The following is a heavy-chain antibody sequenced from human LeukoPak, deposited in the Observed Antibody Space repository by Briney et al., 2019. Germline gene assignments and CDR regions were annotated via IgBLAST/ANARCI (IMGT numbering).Heavy chain of an antibody. CDR1: GFTFSSYA. D-gene: IGHD3-3*01. CDR2: ISGSGGST. J-gene: IGHJ4*02. CDR3: AKDQLIETYYDFWSGYHKGDYYFDY. Sequence: GGSLRLSCAAFGFTFSSYAMSWVRQAPGKGLEWVPAISGSGGSTYYADSVKGRFTISRDNSKNTLYLQMNSLRAEDTAVYYCAKDQLIETYYDFWSGYHKGDYYFDYWGQGTLVTVSS. V-gene: IGHV3-23*01.